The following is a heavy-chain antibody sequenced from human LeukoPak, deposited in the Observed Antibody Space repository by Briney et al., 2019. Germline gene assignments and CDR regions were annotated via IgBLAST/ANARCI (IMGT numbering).Heavy chain of an antibody. D-gene: IGHD1-26*01. CDR3: ARVKGGGIVVSFDY. CDR1: GGSITTGGHY. CDR2: VSYTGSN. Sequence: SETLSLTCVVSGGSITTGGHYWTWIRQVPGKGPEWIGDVSYTGSNNYNPSLKSRLTISVDTSKSQFSLKLSSVTAADTAVYYCARVKGGGIVVSFDYWGQGTLVTVSS. J-gene: IGHJ4*02. V-gene: IGHV4-31*11.